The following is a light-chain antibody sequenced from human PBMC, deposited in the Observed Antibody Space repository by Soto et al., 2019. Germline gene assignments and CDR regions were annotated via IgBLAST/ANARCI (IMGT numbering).Light chain of an antibody. V-gene: IGLV2-14*01. CDR1: SSDAGGYNY. CDR2: EVS. J-gene: IGLJ1*01. Sequence: QSALTQPPSASGSPGQSVTISCTGTSSDAGGYNYVSWYQQQSGKAPKLMIHEVSNRPSGVSNRFSGSKSGNTVSLTISGLQAEDEADYYCSSYTSSRAYVFGIGTKVTVL. CDR3: SSYTSSRAYV.